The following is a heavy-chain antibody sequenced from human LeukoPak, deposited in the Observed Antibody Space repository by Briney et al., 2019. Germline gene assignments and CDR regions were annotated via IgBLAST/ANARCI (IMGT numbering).Heavy chain of an antibody. Sequence: ASVKVSCKASGYTFTGYYMHWVRQAPGQGLEWMGWINPNSGGTNYAQKFQGRVTMTRDTSISTAYMELSRLRSDDTAVYYCARDWLTEMATTRGDYWGQGTLVTVSS. CDR2: INPNSGGT. CDR3: ARDWLTEMATTRGDY. J-gene: IGHJ4*02. CDR1: GYTFTGYY. V-gene: IGHV1-2*02. D-gene: IGHD5-24*01.